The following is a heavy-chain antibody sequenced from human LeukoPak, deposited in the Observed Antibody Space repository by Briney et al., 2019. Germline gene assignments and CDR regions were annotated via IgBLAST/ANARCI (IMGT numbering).Heavy chain of an antibody. CDR3: ARDWAERYYYYYMDV. CDR1: GYTFTSYY. V-gene: IGHV1-46*01. CDR2: INPSGGST. J-gene: IGHJ6*03. Sequence: VASVKASCKASGYTFTSYYMHWVRPAPGQGLEWMGIINPSGGSTSYAQKFQGRVTMTRDTSTSTVYMELSSLRSEDTAVYYCARDWAERYYYYYMDVWGKGTTVTVSS. D-gene: IGHD1-26*01.